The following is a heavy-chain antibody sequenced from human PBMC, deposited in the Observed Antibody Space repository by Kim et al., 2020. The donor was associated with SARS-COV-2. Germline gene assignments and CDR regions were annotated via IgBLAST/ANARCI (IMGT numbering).Heavy chain of an antibody. Sequence: YALSVKGGMTTTPDTSKNPFSLQLNAVTPEDTAVYYCARDRQRAGTGVDYWGQGTLVTVSS. V-gene: IGHV6-1*01. CDR3: ARDRQRAGTGVDY. J-gene: IGHJ4*02. D-gene: IGHD6-19*01.